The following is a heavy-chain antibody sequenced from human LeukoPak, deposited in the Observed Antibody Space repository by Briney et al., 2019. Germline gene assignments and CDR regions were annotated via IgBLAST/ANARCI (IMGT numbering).Heavy chain of an antibody. D-gene: IGHD3-10*01. J-gene: IGHJ3*02. V-gene: IGHV5-51*01. CDR2: ILPADSNA. CDR1: GYSFSSLW. Sequence: GESLKISCKGSGYSFSSLWIGWVRQMPGKGLEWMGMILPADSNARYSPPFQGQVTISADKSISTAYLQWSSLKASDTAMYYCARPAYYGSGPDAFDIWGQGTMVTVSS. CDR3: ARPAYYGSGPDAFDI.